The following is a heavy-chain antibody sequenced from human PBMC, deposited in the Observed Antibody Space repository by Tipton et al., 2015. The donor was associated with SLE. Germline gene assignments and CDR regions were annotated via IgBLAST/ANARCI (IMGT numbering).Heavy chain of an antibody. CDR3: ARGLLVVPAAMGGWFDT. Sequence: TLSLTCTVSGGSISSGGYYWSWIRQHPGKGLEWIGYIYYSGSTYYNPSLKSRVTISVDTSKNQFSLKLSSVTAADTAVYYCARGLLVVPAAMGGWFDTWGQGTLVTVSS. V-gene: IGHV4-31*03. CDR2: IYYSGST. CDR1: GGSISSGGYY. J-gene: IGHJ5*02. D-gene: IGHD2-2*01.